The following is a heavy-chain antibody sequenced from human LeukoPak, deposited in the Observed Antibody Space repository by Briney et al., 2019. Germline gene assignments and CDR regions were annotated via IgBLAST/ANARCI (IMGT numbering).Heavy chain of an antibody. V-gene: IGHV4-34*01. Sequence: SETLSLACTVSGASIGSFYWSWIRQPAGKGLEWIGEINHSGSTNYNPSLKSRVTISVDTSKNQFSLKLSSVTAADTAVYYCARGRYFDWLLPFAYWGQGTLVTVSS. CDR1: GASIGSFY. D-gene: IGHD3-9*01. CDR3: ARGRYFDWLLPFAY. CDR2: INHSGST. J-gene: IGHJ4*02.